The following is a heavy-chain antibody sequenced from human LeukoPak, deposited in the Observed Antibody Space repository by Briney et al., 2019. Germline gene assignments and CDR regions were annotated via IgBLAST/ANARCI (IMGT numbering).Heavy chain of an antibody. Sequence: SETLSLTCTVSGGSISSYYWSWIRQPPGKGLEWIGYIYYSGSTNYNPSLKSRVTISVDTSKNQFSLKLSSVTAADTAVYYCAGGSYDSTFDYWGQGTLVTVSS. CDR1: GGSISSYY. J-gene: IGHJ4*02. CDR3: AGGSYDSTFDY. D-gene: IGHD1-26*01. V-gene: IGHV4-59*01. CDR2: IYYSGST.